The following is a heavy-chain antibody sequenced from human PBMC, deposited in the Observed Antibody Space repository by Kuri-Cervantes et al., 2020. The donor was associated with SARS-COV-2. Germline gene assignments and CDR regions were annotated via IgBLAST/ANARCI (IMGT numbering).Heavy chain of an antibody. CDR1: GFTFSSYA. V-gene: IGHV3-30-3*01. CDR2: ISYDGSNK. CDR3: ARDPLYVDTAMVTFLESDY. Sequence: GESLKISCAASGFTFSSYAMHWVRQAPGKGLEWVAVISYDGSNKYYADSVKGRFTISRDNSKNTLYLQMNSLRAEDTAVYYCARDPLYVDTAMVTFLESDYWGQGTLVTVSS. J-gene: IGHJ4*02. D-gene: IGHD5-18*01.